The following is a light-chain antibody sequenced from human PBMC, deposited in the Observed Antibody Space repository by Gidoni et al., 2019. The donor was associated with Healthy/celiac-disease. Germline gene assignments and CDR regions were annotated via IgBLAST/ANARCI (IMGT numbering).Light chain of an antibody. Sequence: EIVLPHSPATLSLSPGERATLSCRASQRVSSYLAWYQQKPGQAPRLLIYDASNRATGIPARFSGSGSGTDFTLTISSLEPEDFAVYYCQQRSNWPPITFGQGTRLEIK. J-gene: IGKJ5*01. CDR2: DAS. CDR1: QRVSSY. CDR3: QQRSNWPPIT. V-gene: IGKV3-11*01.